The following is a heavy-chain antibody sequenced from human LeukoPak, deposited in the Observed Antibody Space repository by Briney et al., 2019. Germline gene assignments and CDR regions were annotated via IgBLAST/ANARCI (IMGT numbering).Heavy chain of an antibody. Sequence: GGSLRLSCAASGFTFSSYWMNWVRQAPGKGLEWVASIKQDGSEKYYVDSVKGRFTIFRDNAKNSLYLQMNSLRAEDTAVYYCAKDSGWFRFDYWGQGTLVTVSS. V-gene: IGHV3-7*03. CDR2: IKQDGSEK. D-gene: IGHD6-13*01. J-gene: IGHJ4*02. CDR1: GFTFSSYW. CDR3: AKDSGWFRFDY.